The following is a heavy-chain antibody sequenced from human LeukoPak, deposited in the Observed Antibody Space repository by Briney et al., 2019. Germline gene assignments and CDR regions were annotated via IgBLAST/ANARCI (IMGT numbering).Heavy chain of an antibody. V-gene: IGHV4-59*12. J-gene: IGHJ4*02. Sequence: SETLSLTCTVSGGSISSNYWSWIRQPPGKELEWIGCIHYSGSTNYNPSLKSRVTISVDTSKNQFSLKLSSVTAADTAVYYCARDRWYFDYWGQGTLVTVSS. CDR3: ARDRWYFDY. CDR1: GGSISSNY. D-gene: IGHD5-24*01. CDR2: IHYSGST.